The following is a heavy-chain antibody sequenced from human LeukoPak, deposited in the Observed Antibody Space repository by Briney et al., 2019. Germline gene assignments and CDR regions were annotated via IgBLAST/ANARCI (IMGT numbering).Heavy chain of an antibody. CDR1: GFTVSSNY. Sequence: PGGSLRLSCAASGFTVSSNYMNWVRQAPGKGLEWVSIIYSGGSTYYADSVKGRFTISRDNSKNTLYLQMNSLRAEDTAVYYCARELAYSNPSYYYYYGMDVWGQGTTVTVSS. CDR2: IYSGGST. D-gene: IGHD4-11*01. J-gene: IGHJ6*02. CDR3: ARELAYSNPSYYYYYGMDV. V-gene: IGHV3-53*01.